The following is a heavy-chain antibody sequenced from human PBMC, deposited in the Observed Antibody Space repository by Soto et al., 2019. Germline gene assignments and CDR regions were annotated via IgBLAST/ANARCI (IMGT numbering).Heavy chain of an antibody. CDR3: ARESDYVDY. CDR1: GGSVSSGSYY. D-gene: IGHD3-3*01. CDR2: IYYSGST. J-gene: IGHJ4*02. Sequence: PSETLSLTCTVSGGSVSSGSYYWSWIRQPPGKGLEWIGYIYYSGSTNYNPSLKSRVTISVDTSKNQFSLKLSSVTAADTAVYYCARESDYVDYWGQGTLVTVSS. V-gene: IGHV4-61*01.